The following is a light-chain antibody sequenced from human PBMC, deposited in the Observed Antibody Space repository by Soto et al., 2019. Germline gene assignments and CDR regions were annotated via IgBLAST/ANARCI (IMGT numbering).Light chain of an antibody. Sequence: QSALTQPASVSGSPGQSITISCTGTSSDVGIYKYVSWYQQYPGKAPKLMIYEVSNRPSGVSNRFSGSKSGNTASLTISGLQAEDEDDYYCSSYSSSSTTVVFGGGTKLTVL. CDR1: SSDVGIYKY. V-gene: IGLV2-14*01. CDR2: EVS. CDR3: SSYSSSSTTVV. J-gene: IGLJ2*01.